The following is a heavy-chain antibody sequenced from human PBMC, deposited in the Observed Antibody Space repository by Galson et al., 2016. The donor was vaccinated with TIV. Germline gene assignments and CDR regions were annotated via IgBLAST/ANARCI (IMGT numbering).Heavy chain of an antibody. Sequence: SLRLSCAASGFTFRSYAMNWVRQAPGKGLEWVSSIGGSGGSTYYADSVKGRFTISRDRSKNTVYLQMNSLRAEDTAIYYCVKDRQRIPSSLGFWGQGTLVTVSS. CDR3: VKDRQRIPSSLGF. V-gene: IGHV3-23*01. CDR2: IGGSGGST. CDR1: GFTFRSYA. J-gene: IGHJ4*02. D-gene: IGHD6-25*01.